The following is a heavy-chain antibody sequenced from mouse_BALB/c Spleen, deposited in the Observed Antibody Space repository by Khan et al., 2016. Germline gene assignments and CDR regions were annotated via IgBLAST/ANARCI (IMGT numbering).Heavy chain of an antibody. D-gene: IGHD2-3*01. Sequence: VQLPQPGPGLVKPSQSLSLTCTVTGYSITSDYAWNWIRQFPGNKLEWMGYIRSSGSTNYHQALKSRISFTRDTSKTQFFMQLTSVTTADTATYYCARDGSRYNYALDYWGQGTSGTVSS. J-gene: IGHJ4*01. V-gene: IGHV3-2*02. CDR2: IRSSGST. CDR3: ARDGSRYNYALDY. CDR1: GYSITSDYA.